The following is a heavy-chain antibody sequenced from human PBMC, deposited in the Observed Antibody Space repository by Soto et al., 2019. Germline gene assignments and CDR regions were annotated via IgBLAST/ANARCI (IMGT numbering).Heavy chain of an antibody. CDR2: INAGNGNT. CDR1: GYTFTSYA. Sequence: QVQLVQSGAEVKKPGASVKVSCKASGYTFTSYAMHWVRQAPGQRLEWMGWINAGNGNTKYSQKFQGRVTITRDTSASTAYMELSSLRSEDTAVYYCARAGGNHYDYYGMDVWGQGTTVTVSS. D-gene: IGHD2-15*01. CDR3: ARAGGNHYDYYGMDV. J-gene: IGHJ6*02. V-gene: IGHV1-3*01.